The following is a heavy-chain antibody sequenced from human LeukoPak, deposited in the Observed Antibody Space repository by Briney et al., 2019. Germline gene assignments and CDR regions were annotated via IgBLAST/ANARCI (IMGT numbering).Heavy chain of an antibody. Sequence: PGGSLRLSCAASGFTFSSYAMNWVRQAPGKGLEWVSAISGSGGSTYYADSVKGRFTISRDNSKNTLYLQMNSLRAEDTAVYYCAKDTKLVRANWFDPWGQGTLVTVSS. D-gene: IGHD6-6*01. V-gene: IGHV3-23*01. CDR1: GFTFSSYA. J-gene: IGHJ5*02. CDR3: AKDTKLVRANWFDP. CDR2: ISGSGGST.